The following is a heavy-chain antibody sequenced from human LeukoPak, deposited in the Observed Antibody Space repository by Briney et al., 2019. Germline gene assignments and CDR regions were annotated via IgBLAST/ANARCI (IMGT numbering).Heavy chain of an antibody. CDR2: IKQDGSEK. Sequence: PGGSLRLSCAGSGFTFSRYSMNWVRQAPGKGLEWVANIKQDGSEKYYVDSVKGRFTISRDNAKNSLYLQMNSLRAEDTAVYYCARPLVPAARYYYYGMDVWGQGTTVTVSS. J-gene: IGHJ6*02. CDR1: GFTFSRYS. V-gene: IGHV3-7*01. D-gene: IGHD2-2*01. CDR3: ARPLVPAARYYYYGMDV.